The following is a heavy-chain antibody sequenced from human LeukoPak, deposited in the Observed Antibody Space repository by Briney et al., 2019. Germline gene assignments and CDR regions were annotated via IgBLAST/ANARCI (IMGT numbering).Heavy chain of an antibody. J-gene: IGHJ4*02. D-gene: IGHD3-16*01. CDR3: AKDNRGYFDF. V-gene: IGHV3-30*18. CDR1: EFTFTTYG. Sequence: GGSLRLSCAASEFTFTTYGMHWVRQAPGKGLEWVALISYNGRNNYYADSVKGRFTISRDNSKNTLYLQVSSLRTEDTAVYFCAKDNRGYFDFWGQGTLVTVSS. CDR2: ISYNGRNN.